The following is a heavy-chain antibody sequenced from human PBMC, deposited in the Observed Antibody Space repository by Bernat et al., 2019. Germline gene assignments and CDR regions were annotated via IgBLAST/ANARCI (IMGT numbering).Heavy chain of an antibody. J-gene: IGHJ4*02. V-gene: IGHV3-72*01. D-gene: IGHD2-15*01. CDR2: IRNRANSHTT. Sequence: EVQLVESGGGLVQPGGSLRLSCAASGFIFSDHYMDWVRQAPGKGVEWVGRIRNRANSHTTEYAASVKGRFIISRDDSKNSLYLQMNSLKTEDTAVYYCARGPPCSGGTCFDYWGQGTLVTVSS. CDR1: GFIFSDHY. CDR3: ARGPPCSGGTCFDY.